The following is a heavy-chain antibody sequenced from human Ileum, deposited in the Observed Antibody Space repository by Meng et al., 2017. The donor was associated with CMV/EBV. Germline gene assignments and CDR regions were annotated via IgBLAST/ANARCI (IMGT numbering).Heavy chain of an antibody. V-gene: IGHV3-23*01. CDR2: INGRGDRA. J-gene: IGHJ6*02. Sequence: GESLKISCAASGFPFSDFLMIWVRQAPGKGLEWVSGINGRGDRAWYADSVKGRFVISRDTSSNMVHLQMNSLRVEDTAEYYCAKASDQLISRGMVAWGQGTMVTVSS. CDR3: AKASDQLISRGMVA. D-gene: IGHD2-8*01. CDR1: GFPFSDFL.